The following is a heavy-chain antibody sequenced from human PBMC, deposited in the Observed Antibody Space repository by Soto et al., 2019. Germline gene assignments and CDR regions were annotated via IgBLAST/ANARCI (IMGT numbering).Heavy chain of an antibody. V-gene: IGHV3-23*03. J-gene: IGHJ4*02. CDR2: ILADFTT. Sequence: EVQLLESGGGLVQPGGSLTLCCAASGFTCSDYTMTWVRQAPLKVLECTSVILADFTTYYAGSVRVRFTISRDNFKNTLSRQMDRLRVDDTAVFYCARRVEGYFDYWAQGALVTLSS. CDR3: ARRVEGYFDY. CDR1: GFTCSDYT.